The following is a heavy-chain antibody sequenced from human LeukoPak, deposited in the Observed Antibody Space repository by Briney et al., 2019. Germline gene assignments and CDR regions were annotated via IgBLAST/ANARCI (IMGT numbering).Heavy chain of an antibody. CDR2: IYPGDSDT. V-gene: IGHV5-51*01. J-gene: IGHJ4*02. D-gene: IGHD5/OR15-5a*01. CDR1: GYSFTNYW. Sequence: GESLKISCKGSGYSFTNYWIGWVRQMPGKGLEWMGIIYPGDSDTRYSPSFQSQVTVSADRSISTAYLQWSSLKASDTAMYYCARSETPRDHVYGPLGYWGQGTLVTVSS. CDR3: ARSETPRDHVYGPLGY.